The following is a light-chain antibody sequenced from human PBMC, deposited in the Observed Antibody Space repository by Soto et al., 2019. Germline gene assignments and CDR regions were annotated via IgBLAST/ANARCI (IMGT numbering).Light chain of an antibody. Sequence: QSALTQPASVSGTPGQSITISCTGSNSDVGIYDFVSWYQHHPGRAPKLIVSEVSHRPSGVSNRFSGSKSGNTASLTISGLQSEDEADYYCISYTSRSTLDDVFGSGTKLTVL. CDR1: NSDVGIYDF. CDR3: ISYTSRSTLDDV. CDR2: EVS. J-gene: IGLJ1*01. V-gene: IGLV2-14*01.